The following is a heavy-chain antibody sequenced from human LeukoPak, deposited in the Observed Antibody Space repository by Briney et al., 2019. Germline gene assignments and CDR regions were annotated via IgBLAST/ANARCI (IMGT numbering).Heavy chain of an antibody. Sequence: ASVKVSCKASGYTFTSYDINWVRQATGQGLEWMGWMNPNSGNTGYAQKFQGRATMTRNTSISTAYMELSSLRSEDTAVYYCARLELYYVLGYCSGGSCYQGYGMDVWGQGTTVTVSS. D-gene: IGHD2-15*01. CDR2: MNPNSGNT. V-gene: IGHV1-8*01. CDR3: ARLELYYVLGYCSGGSCYQGYGMDV. CDR1: GYTFTSYD. J-gene: IGHJ6*02.